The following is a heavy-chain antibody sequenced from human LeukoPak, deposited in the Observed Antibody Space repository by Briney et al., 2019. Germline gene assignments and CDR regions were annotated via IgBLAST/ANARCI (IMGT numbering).Heavy chain of an antibody. Sequence: GESLKISCKGSGYSFTSYWTGWVRQMPGKGLEWMGIIYPGDSDTRYSPSFQGQVTISADKSISTAYLQWSSLKASDTAMYYCARRSRFRFLEWLPDYWGQGTLVTVYS. V-gene: IGHV5-51*01. D-gene: IGHD3-3*01. CDR2: IYPGDSDT. CDR1: GYSFTSYW. CDR3: ARRSRFRFLEWLPDY. J-gene: IGHJ4*02.